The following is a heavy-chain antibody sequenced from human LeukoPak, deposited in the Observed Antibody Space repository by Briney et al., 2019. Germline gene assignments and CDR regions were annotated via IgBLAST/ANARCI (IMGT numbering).Heavy chain of an antibody. CDR1: GFSLSTGGVG. CDR2: IYWDDDK. D-gene: IGHD6-13*01. CDR3: AHSPHSSNWYGGWFDP. V-gene: IGHV2-5*02. J-gene: IGHJ5*02. Sequence: SGPTLVNPTQTLTLTCTFSGFSLSTGGVGVGWIRQPPGKALEWLALIYWDDDKRYSPSLKSRLTITKDTSKNQVVLTMTSMDPVDTATYYCAHSPHSSNWYGGWFDPWGQGTLVTVSS.